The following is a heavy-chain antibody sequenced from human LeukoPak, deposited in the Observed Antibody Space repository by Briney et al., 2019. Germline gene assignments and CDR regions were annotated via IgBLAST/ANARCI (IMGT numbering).Heavy chain of an antibody. Sequence: PGGSLRLSCAASGFTFSSYGMHWVRQAPGKGLEWVAVIGYDGRNKYYADSVKGRFIISRDNSKNTLYLQMNILRAEDTAVYYCARTLPDGCHDYWGQGTLVTVSS. CDR3: ARTLPDGCHDY. D-gene: IGHD5-24*01. CDR1: GFTFSSYG. V-gene: IGHV3-33*01. CDR2: IGYDGRNK. J-gene: IGHJ4*02.